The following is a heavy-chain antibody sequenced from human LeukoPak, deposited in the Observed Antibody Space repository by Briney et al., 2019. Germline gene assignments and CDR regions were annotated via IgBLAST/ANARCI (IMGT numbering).Heavy chain of an antibody. CDR1: EFSVGSNY. CDR3: ASVLDY. CDR2: IAYDGSDK. J-gene: IGHJ4*02. Sequence: GGSLRLSCAASEFSVGSNYMTWVRQAPGKGLEWVAVIAYDGSDKYYADSVRGRFTISRDNSKNTVYLQMNNLKTEDTAVYYCASVLDYWGQGILVTVSS. V-gene: IGHV3-30*03.